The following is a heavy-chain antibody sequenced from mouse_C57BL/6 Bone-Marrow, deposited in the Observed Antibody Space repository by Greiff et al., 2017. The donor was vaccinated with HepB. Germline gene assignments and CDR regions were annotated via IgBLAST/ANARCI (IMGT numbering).Heavy chain of an antibody. CDR1: GFTFSSYA. CDR3: TRVDYPWFAY. J-gene: IGHJ3*01. CDR2: ISSGGDYI. Sequence: EVHLVESGEGLVKPGGSLKLSCAASGFTFSSYAMSWVRQTPEKRLEWVAYISSGGDYIYYADTVKGRFTISRDNARNTLYLQMSSLKSEDTAMYYCTRVDYPWFAYWGQGTLVTVSA. V-gene: IGHV5-9-1*02. D-gene: IGHD2-4*01.